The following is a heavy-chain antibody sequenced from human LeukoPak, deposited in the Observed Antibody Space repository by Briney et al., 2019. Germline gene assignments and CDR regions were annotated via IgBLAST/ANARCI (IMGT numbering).Heavy chain of an antibody. CDR2: INPSGGST. J-gene: IGHJ4*02. V-gene: IGHV1-46*01. D-gene: IGHD1-26*01. Sequence: ASGKLSCKASGYTFTSYYMHWVRQAPGQGLEWMGIINPSGGSTSYAQKFQGRVTMTRDMSTSTVYMELSSLRSEDTAVYYCARANSGSYRTFDYWGQGTLVTVSS. CDR1: GYTFTSYY. CDR3: ARANSGSYRTFDY.